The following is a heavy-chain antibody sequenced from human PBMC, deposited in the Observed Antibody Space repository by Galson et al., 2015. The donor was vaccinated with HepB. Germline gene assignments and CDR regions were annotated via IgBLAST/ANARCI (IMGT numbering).Heavy chain of an antibody. D-gene: IGHD4-11*01. CDR1: GGTFSRYA. CDR3: ARTDYSNFEDYYYYYGMDV. Sequence: SVKVSCKASGGTFSRYAISWVRQAPGQGLEWMGGIIPIFGTTNYAQKFQGRVTITADESTSTAYMELSSLRSEDTAVYYCARTDYSNFEDYYYYYGMDVWGQGTTVTVSS. CDR2: IIPIFGTT. V-gene: IGHV1-69*13. J-gene: IGHJ6*02.